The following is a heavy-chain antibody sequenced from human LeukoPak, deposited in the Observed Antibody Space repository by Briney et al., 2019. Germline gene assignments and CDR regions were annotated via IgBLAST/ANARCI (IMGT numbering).Heavy chain of an antibody. CDR3: ARLCSSSSECFDY. Sequence: PSQTLSLTCAISGDSVSTSGVAWNWVRQSPSRGLEWLGRTYYTSKWNTDYAVSVKSRITINPDTSKNHFSLHLNSVTPEDTAVYYCARLCSSSSECFDYWGQGTLVTVSS. D-gene: IGHD6-6*01. V-gene: IGHV6-1*01. CDR1: GDSVSTSGVA. CDR2: TYYTSKWNT. J-gene: IGHJ4*02.